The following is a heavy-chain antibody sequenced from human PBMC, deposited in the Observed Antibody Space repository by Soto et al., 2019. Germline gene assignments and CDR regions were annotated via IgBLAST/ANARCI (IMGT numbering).Heavy chain of an antibody. J-gene: IGHJ4*01. CDR3: SFQESTTVNTFEY. Sequence: PGGSLRLSCEASGFSFNNAWMSWLRQAPGKGLEWVGRIKTKTDGGTIDYAAPVKGRFTISRDDSKNTLYLQMNSLKNEDTALYYCSFQESTTVNTFEYWGHGTLVTVSS. CDR2: IKTKTDGGTI. CDR1: GFSFNNAW. D-gene: IGHD4-17*01. V-gene: IGHV3-15*01.